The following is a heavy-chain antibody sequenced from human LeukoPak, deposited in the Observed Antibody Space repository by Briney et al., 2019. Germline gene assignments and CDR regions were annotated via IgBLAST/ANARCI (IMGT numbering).Heavy chain of an antibody. CDR1: GYTFTGYY. Sequence: ASVKVSFKASGYTFTGYYMHWVRQAPGQGLEWMGWINPNSGGTNYAQKFQGRVAMTRDTSISTAYMELSRLRSDDTAVYYCARLGPSYDYVWGSYRRGAHDAFDIWGQGTMVTVSS. CDR3: ARLGPSYDYVWGSYRRGAHDAFDI. J-gene: IGHJ3*02. D-gene: IGHD3-16*02. V-gene: IGHV1-2*02. CDR2: INPNSGGT.